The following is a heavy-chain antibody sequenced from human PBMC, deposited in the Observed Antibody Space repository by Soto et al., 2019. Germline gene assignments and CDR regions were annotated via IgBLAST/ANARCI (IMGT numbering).Heavy chain of an antibody. D-gene: IGHD6-19*01. J-gene: IGHJ5*02. CDR2: IYNSGNT. CDR3: TRDLGWYKNWFDP. Sequence: PSETLSLTCTVSGGSVSSASDYWSWIRQPPGKGLEWIGYIYNSGNTNYNPSLKSRVAMSVDTSKNQFSLKLNSMTAADTAVYYCTRDLGWYKNWFDPWGQGTLVTVSS. V-gene: IGHV4-61*01. CDR1: GGSVSSASDY.